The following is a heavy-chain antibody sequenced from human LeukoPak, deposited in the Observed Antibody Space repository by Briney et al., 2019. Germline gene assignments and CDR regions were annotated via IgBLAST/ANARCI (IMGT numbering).Heavy chain of an antibody. Sequence: SETLSLTCSVSIGSISSSKWWSWVRQSPVKGLEWIGEIYLYGTTNYNPSFTSRVTISIDTSKNQFSLKVSSVTAADTAVYYCVRHCYASGSDPLCYFDYWGQGTLVTVSS. J-gene: IGHJ4*02. V-gene: IGHV4-4*02. CDR2: IYLYGTT. CDR3: VRHCYASGSDPLCYFDY. CDR1: IGSISSSKW. D-gene: IGHD3-10*01.